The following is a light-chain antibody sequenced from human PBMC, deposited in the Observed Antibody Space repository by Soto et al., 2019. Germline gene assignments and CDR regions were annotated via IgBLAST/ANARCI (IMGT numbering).Light chain of an antibody. CDR2: EVR. J-gene: IGLJ3*02. CDR1: MRDVGAYNL. V-gene: IGLV2-14*01. CDR3: SAYTARSTLV. Sequence: QSVLTRPASVSGSAGQSITISCSGTMRDVGAYNLVSWYQQHPGTAPKLTIYEVRNRPSGISSRFSGSRSGNTASLTISGLQPEDEGDYYCSAYTARSTLVFGGGTKLTVL.